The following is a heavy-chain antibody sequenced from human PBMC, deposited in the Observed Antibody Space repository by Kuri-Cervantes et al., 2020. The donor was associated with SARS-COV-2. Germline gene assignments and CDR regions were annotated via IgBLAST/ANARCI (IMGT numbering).Heavy chain of an antibody. Sequence: SETLSLTCTVSGGSISSGGYYWGWIRQHPGKGLEWIGYIYYSGSTNYNPSLKSRVTISVDTSKNQFSLKLRSVTAADTAVYYCARGIIILQPPAKLFDFWGQGILVTVSS. CDR3: ARGIIILQPPAKLFDF. D-gene: IGHD3-10*01. V-gene: IGHV4-61*08. J-gene: IGHJ4*02. CDR1: GGSISSGGYY. CDR2: IYYSGST.